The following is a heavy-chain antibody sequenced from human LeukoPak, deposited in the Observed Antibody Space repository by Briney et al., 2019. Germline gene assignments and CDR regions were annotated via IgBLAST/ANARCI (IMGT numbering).Heavy chain of an antibody. Sequence: GGSLRLSCAASGFTFSSYWMSWVRQAPGKGLEWVSSISSSSSYIYYADSAKGRFTISRDNAKNSLYLQMNSLRAEDTAVYYCASGGGALDIWGQGTMVTVSS. CDR1: GFTFSSYW. CDR3: ASGGGALDI. J-gene: IGHJ3*02. CDR2: ISSSSSYI. D-gene: IGHD3-3*01. V-gene: IGHV3-21*01.